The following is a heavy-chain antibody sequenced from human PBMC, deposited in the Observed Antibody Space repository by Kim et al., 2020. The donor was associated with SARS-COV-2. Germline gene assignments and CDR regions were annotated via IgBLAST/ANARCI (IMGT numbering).Heavy chain of an antibody. V-gene: IGHV4-34*01. CDR2: INHSGST. J-gene: IGHJ4*02. CDR3: AGRAPIGMVRVALDL. Sequence: SETLSLTCAVYGGSFSGYYWSWIRQPPGKGLEWIGEINHSGSTNYNPSLKSRVTISVDTSKNQFSLKLSSVTAADTAVYYCAGRAPIGMVRVALDLWGQGALVTVSS. D-gene: IGHD3-10*01. CDR1: GGSFSGYY.